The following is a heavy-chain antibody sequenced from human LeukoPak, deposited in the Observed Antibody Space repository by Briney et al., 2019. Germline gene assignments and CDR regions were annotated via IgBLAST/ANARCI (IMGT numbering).Heavy chain of an antibody. CDR1: GFTLSSYA. CDR2: INSDGSST. J-gene: IGHJ4*02. V-gene: IGHV3-74*01. D-gene: IGHD1-26*01. Sequence: GGSLRLSCAASGFTLSSYAMSWVRQAPGKGLVWVSRINSDGSSTSDADSVKGRFTISRDNAKNTLYLQMSSLRAEDTAVYYCARGYSGTYRFGYWGQGTLVTVSS. CDR3: ARGYSGTYRFGY.